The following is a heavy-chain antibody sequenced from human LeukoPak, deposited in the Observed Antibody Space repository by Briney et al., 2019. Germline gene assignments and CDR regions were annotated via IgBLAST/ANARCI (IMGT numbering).Heavy chain of an antibody. V-gene: IGHV1-18*01. J-gene: IGHJ4*02. Sequence: ASVKVSCKASGYTFTNYGISWVRQAPGQGLEWMGWISAYNGHTNYAQKFQGRVTMTTDTSTTTAYMELSSLRSDDTAVYYCARAGHRRYYYDNGYDHWGQGTLVTVSS. CDR3: ARAGHRRYYYDNGYDH. CDR1: GYTFTNYG. D-gene: IGHD3-22*01. CDR2: ISAYNGHT.